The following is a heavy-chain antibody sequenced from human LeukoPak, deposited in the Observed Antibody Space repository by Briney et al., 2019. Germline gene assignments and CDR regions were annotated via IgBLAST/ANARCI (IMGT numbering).Heavy chain of an antibody. CDR3: ARDRRIWFGELYYYYYYMDV. D-gene: IGHD3-10*01. Sequence: ASVRVSCKASGYTFTSYAMNWVRQAPGQGLEWMGWINTNTGNPTYAQGFTGRFVFSLDTSVSTAYLQISSLKAEDTAVYYCARDRRIWFGELYYYYYYMDVWGKGTTVTVSS. CDR2: INTNTGNP. CDR1: GYTFTSYA. J-gene: IGHJ6*03. V-gene: IGHV7-4-1*02.